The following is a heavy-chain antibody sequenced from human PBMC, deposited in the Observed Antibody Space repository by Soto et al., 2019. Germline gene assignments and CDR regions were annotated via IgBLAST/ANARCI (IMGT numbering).Heavy chain of an antibody. CDR1: GYSISSGYY. Sequence: WETLSLTCAVSGYSISSGYYWGWIRQPPGKGLEWIGSIYHSGSTYYNPSLKSRVTISVDTSKNQFSLKLSSVTAADTAVYYCARGGERITMIVVAPDYWGQGTLVTVSS. D-gene: IGHD3-22*01. J-gene: IGHJ4*02. CDR3: ARGGERITMIVVAPDY. CDR2: IYHSGST. V-gene: IGHV4-38-2*01.